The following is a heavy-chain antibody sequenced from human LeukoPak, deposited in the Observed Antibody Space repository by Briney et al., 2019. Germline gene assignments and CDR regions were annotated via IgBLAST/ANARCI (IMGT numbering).Heavy chain of an antibody. V-gene: IGHV4-34*01. J-gene: IGHJ5*02. CDR1: GESFSGYY. Sequence: PSETLSLTCAVYGESFSGYYWTWIRQPPGRGLEWIGEITHSGRTNCNPSLKSRVTISVDTSRKQFSLSLRSVTAADTAVYYCARDEAGSPGTWGQGTLVTVSS. D-gene: IGHD3-10*01. CDR3: ARDEAGSPGT. CDR2: ITHSGRT.